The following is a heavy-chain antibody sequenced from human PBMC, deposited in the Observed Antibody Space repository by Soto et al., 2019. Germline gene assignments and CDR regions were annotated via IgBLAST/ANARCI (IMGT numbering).Heavy chain of an antibody. CDR2: ISDDGSKT. V-gene: IGHV3-30*14. CDR1: GVTFRGYA. CDR3: ARHAGAFDI. J-gene: IGHJ3*02. Sequence: VGSLRLSCAVSGVTFRGYAVHWVRQTPGKGLEWVTVISDDGSKTYYADSVKGRFSVSRDDSTNMVFLQMSSLRSEDTAVYYCARHAGAFDIWGQGTMVTVSS.